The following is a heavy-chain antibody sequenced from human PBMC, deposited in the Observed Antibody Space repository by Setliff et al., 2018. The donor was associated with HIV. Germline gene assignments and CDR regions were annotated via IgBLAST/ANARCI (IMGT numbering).Heavy chain of an antibody. V-gene: IGHV4-38-2*01. CDR3: ATVSGYYWQYFDY. CDR2: IYHSGST. Sequence: SETLSLTCAVSGYSISSGYYWGWIRQPPGKGLEWIGHIYHSGSTSYNPSLKSRATISVDTSKNQFSFKLSSVTAADTAVYYCATVSGYYWQYFDYWGPGTLVTVSS. CDR1: GYSISSGYY. D-gene: IGHD3-22*01. J-gene: IGHJ4*02.